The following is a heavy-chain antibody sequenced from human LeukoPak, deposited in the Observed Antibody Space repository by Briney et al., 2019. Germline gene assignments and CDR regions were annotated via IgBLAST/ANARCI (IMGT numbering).Heavy chain of an antibody. J-gene: IGHJ4*02. CDR3: ARNVGSGLDY. Sequence: ASVKVSCKASGYTFTTYYIHWVRQAPGQGLEWMGFINPSGGSTSYAQKFQGRVTMTRDTSTSTAYMDLSSLRSEDTAVYYCARNVGSGLDYWGQGTLVIVSS. CDR2: INPSGGST. D-gene: IGHD3-10*01. V-gene: IGHV1-46*03. CDR1: GYTFTTYY.